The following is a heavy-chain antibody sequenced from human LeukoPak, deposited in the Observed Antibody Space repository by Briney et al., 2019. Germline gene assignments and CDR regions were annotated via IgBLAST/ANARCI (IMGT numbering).Heavy chain of an antibody. CDR3: ARHIGYSAWNPDY. CDR1: GYSFTSYW. V-gene: IGHV5-51*01. Sequence: GESLKISCKASGYSFTSYWIGWVLQMPGKGLEGMGIIYPYDSDTRYSPSFQGHVTISADKSISTAYLQWSNLKDSDTAMYYCARHIGYSAWNPDYWGQGTLVTVSS. CDR2: IYPYDSDT. J-gene: IGHJ4*02. D-gene: IGHD5-12*01.